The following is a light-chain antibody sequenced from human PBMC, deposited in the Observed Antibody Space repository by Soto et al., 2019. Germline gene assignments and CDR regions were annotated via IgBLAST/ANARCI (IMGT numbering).Light chain of an antibody. CDR2: DVS. J-gene: IGLJ1*01. CDR3: SSYSRRSTYV. V-gene: IGLV2-14*03. CDR1: SXDVGGYNY. Sequence: ALTQPASVSGSPGQSITISCTGTSXDVGGYNYVSWYQQHPGKAPKLIIYDVSYRPSGVSNRFSGSKSGNTASLTISGLQAEDEADYFCSSYSRRSTYVFGTGTKVILL.